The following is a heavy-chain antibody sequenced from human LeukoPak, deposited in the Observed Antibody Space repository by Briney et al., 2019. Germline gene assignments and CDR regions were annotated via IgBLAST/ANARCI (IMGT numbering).Heavy chain of an antibody. J-gene: IGHJ4*02. CDR1: GFTFSSYW. CDR3: AQKPGHIRAADNFDY. D-gene: IGHD6-13*01. CDR2: ISGSGGST. Sequence: HPGGSLRLSCAASGFTFSSYWMSWVRQAPGKGLEWVSAISGSGGSTYYADSVKGRLTISRDNSKNTLYLQMNSLRAEDTAVYYCAQKPGHIRAADNFDYWGQGTLVTVSS. V-gene: IGHV3-23*01.